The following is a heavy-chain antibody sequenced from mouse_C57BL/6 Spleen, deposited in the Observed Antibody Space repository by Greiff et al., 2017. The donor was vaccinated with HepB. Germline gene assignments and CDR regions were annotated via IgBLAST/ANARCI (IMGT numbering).Heavy chain of an antibody. Sequence: QVQLQQPGAELVRPGTSVKLSCKASGYTFTSYWMHWVKQRPGQGLEWIGEIDPSDSYTNYNQKFKGKSTLTVDKSSSTAYMQLSSLTSEDSAVFYCARSGSRSWYFDVWGTGTTVTVSS. V-gene: IGHV1-59*01. D-gene: IGHD1-1*01. CDR2: IDPSDSYT. J-gene: IGHJ1*03. CDR3: ARSGSRSWYFDV. CDR1: GYTFTSYW.